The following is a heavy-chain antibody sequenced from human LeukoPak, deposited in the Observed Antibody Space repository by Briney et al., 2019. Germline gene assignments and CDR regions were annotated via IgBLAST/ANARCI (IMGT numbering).Heavy chain of an antibody. CDR1: GFTVCSKY. V-gene: IGHV3-53*01. CDR2: LYSGGDT. D-gene: IGHD3-10*01. Sequence: GGSLILSCAASGFTVCSKYMNWVRQPPGKGLEWVSILYSGGDTYYSDSVKGRFTISRDNSRNTLSLQMNSLRVEDTAVYYCARVGDHYHWNFDLWGRGTLVTVSS. CDR3: ARVGDHYHWNFDL. J-gene: IGHJ2*01.